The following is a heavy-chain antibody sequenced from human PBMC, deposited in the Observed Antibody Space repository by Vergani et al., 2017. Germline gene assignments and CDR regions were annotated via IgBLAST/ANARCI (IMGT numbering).Heavy chain of an antibody. D-gene: IGHD4-11*01. CDR3: ARVNTETNGHLYYYYYMDV. Sequence: QVQLQQWGGGLLKPSETLSLTCVVNGGSFTSYHWTWIRQSPREGLEWVGDIDHTGRPDYNPSLKSRLTMSVDKSRNQFSLTLNSVTATDTAIYFCARVNTETNGHLYYYYYMDVGGEEGAVAVS. CDR1: GGSFTSYH. V-gene: IGHV4-34*01. J-gene: IGHJ6*03. CDR2: IDHTGRP.